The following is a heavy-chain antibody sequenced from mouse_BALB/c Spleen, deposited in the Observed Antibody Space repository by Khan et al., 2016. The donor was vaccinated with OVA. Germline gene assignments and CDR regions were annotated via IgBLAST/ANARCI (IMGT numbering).Heavy chain of an antibody. CDR2: IYPGSDNT. CDR1: GYIFTDYY. CDR3: TRKWDDCFDY. V-gene: IGHV1-77*01. Sequence: QVQLQQSGAELVRPGASVKLSCKASGYIFTDYYINWMRQRTGQGLEWIGEIYPGSDNTYYNERFKGKATLTVDKSSSTAYMHLSSLTSEDSGVYCCTRKWDDCFDYWGQGTVVTVSA. D-gene: IGHD4-1*01. J-gene: IGHJ3*01.